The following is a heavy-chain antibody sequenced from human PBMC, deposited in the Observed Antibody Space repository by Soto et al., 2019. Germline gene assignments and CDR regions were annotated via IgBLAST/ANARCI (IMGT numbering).Heavy chain of an antibody. J-gene: IGHJ5*02. CDR3: AGGGSGYYNL. D-gene: IGHD3-22*01. CDR1: GFTFSSSW. V-gene: IGHV3-74*01. Sequence: EVQLVESGGGLVQPGGSLRLSCAASGFTFSSSWMHWVRQSPGGGLVWVSRIKPDGTYTTYADSVKGRFTISRDNAKNTLSLEMNSLPAEDTAVYYCAGGGSGYYNLWGQGTLVTVSS. CDR2: IKPDGTYT.